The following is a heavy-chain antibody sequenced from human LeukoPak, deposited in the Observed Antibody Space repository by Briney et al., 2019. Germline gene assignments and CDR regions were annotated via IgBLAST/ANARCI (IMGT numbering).Heavy chain of an antibody. V-gene: IGHV1-69*02. CDR3: ARGRNRGSYTLSY. J-gene: IGHJ4*02. Sequence: GSSVKVSCKASGGTFSSYTISWVRQAPGQGLEWMRRIIPILGIANYAQKFQGRVTITADKSTSTAYMELSSLRSEDTAVYYCARGRNRGSYTLSYWGQGTLVTVSS. CDR2: IIPILGIA. D-gene: IGHD1-26*01. CDR1: GGTFSSYT.